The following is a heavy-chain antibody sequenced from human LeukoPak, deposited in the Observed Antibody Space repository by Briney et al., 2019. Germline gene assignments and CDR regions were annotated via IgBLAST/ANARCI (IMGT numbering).Heavy chain of an antibody. CDR1: GGTFSSYA. V-gene: IGHV1-69*13. J-gene: IGHJ4*02. D-gene: IGHD3-22*01. Sequence: GASVKVSCKASGGTFSSYAISWVRQAPGQGLEWMGGIIPIFGTANYAQKFQGRVTITADESTSTAYMELRSLRSDDTAVYYCARVATLPKYYYDSSGYLDYFDYWGQGTLVTVSS. CDR2: IIPIFGTA. CDR3: ARVATLPKYYYDSSGYLDYFDY.